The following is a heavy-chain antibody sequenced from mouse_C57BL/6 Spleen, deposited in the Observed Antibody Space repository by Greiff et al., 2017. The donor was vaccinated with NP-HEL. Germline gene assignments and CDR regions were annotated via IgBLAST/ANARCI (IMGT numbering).Heavy chain of an antibody. Sequence: EVQLQESGPELVKPGASVKMSCKASGYTFTDYNMHWVKQSHGKSLEWIGYINPNNGGTSYNQKFKGKATLTVNKSSSTAYMELRSLTSEDSAVYYCAREELLLYAMDYWGQGTSVTVSS. J-gene: IGHJ4*01. D-gene: IGHD1-1*01. CDR3: AREELLLYAMDY. CDR2: INPNNGGT. CDR1: GYTFTDYN. V-gene: IGHV1-22*01.